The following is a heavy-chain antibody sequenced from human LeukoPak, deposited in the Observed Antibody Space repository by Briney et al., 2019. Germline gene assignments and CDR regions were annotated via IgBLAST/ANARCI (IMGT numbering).Heavy chain of an antibody. Sequence: GGSLRLSCAASGFTFSNYNMIWVRQAPGKGLEYLSFISSGSNIIHYADSVQGRFTISRDNARNSLFLEMSDLRGEDTAVYYCARRWPGSSSEGFDYWGQGTLVTVSS. V-gene: IGHV3-48*01. CDR2: ISSGSNII. CDR1: GFTFSNYN. J-gene: IGHJ4*02. D-gene: IGHD6-6*01. CDR3: ARRWPGSSSEGFDY.